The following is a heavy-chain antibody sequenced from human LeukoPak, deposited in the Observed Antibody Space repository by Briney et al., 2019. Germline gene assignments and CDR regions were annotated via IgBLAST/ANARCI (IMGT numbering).Heavy chain of an antibody. Sequence: STYYADSVKGRFSISRDNSKNTVSLQMNSLRAEDTAIYYCARDRWMSGGSRGGVCWRQGSLVTVSS. J-gene: IGHJ4*02. CDR3: ARDRWMSGGSRGGVC. D-gene: IGHD2-15*01. CDR2: ST. V-gene: IGHV3-23*01.